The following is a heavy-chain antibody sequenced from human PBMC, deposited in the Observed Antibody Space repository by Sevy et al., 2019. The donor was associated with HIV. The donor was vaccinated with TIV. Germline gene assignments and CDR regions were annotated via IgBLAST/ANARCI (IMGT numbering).Heavy chain of an antibody. J-gene: IGHJ5*01. D-gene: IGHD3-3*01. CDR2: ISRNSNYI. CDR3: ASQLLNYEFWLES. V-gene: IGHV3-21*01. CDR1: GFTFSTLN. Sequence: GGSLRLSCAASGFTFSTLNMNWVRQAPGKGLEWVSSISRNSNYICYADSVKGRFTISRDNAKNSLYLDMNNLRAEDTAVYYCASQLLNYEFWLESWGQGTLVTVSS.